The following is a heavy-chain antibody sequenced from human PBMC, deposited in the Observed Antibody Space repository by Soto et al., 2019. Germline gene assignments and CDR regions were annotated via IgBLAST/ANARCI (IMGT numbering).Heavy chain of an antibody. D-gene: IGHD5-18*01. CDR1: GFTFSSYG. Sequence: GSLRLSCAASGFTFSSYGMHWVRQAPGKGLEWVAVISYDGSNKYYADSVKGRFTISRDNSKNTLYLQMNSLRAEDTAVYYCAKEKPVDKAMASPFDYWGQGTLVTVSS. J-gene: IGHJ4*02. V-gene: IGHV3-30*18. CDR3: AKEKPVDKAMASPFDY. CDR2: ISYDGSNK.